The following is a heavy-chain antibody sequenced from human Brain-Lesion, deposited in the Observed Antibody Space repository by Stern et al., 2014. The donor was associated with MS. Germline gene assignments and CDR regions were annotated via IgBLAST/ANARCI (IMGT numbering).Heavy chain of an antibody. J-gene: IGHJ6*02. CDR3: ARDQRGITIFGVVTDYYYLGMDV. D-gene: IGHD3-3*01. Sequence: VQLVESGAEVQKPGASVKVSCKTSGYIFTGYYIHWVRKAPGQGLEWMAWIKPKTGSTKYAQKFQGRVTMSRDTSISTAYVELSSLTSDDTAVYYCARDQRGITIFGVVTDYYYLGMDVWGQGTTVTVSS. CDR1: GYIFTGYY. V-gene: IGHV1-2*02. CDR2: IKPKTGST.